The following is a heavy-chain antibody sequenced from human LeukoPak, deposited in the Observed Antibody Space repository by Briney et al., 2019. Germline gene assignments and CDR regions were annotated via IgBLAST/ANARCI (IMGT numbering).Heavy chain of an antibody. CDR1: GGTFSSYA. J-gene: IGHJ6*02. V-gene: IGHV1-8*02. Sequence: ASVKVSCKASGGTFSSYAISWVRQAPGQGLEWMGWMNPNSGNTGYAQKFQGRVTMTRNTSISTAYMELSSLRSEDTAVYYCARGRVTGDIYYYYGMDVWGQGTTVTVSS. CDR3: ARGRVTGDIYYYYGMDV. CDR2: MNPNSGNT. D-gene: IGHD7-27*01.